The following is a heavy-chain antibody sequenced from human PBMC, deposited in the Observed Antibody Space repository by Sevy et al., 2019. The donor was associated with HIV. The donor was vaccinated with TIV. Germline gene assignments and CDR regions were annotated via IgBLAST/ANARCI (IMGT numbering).Heavy chain of an antibody. CDR1: GFSINNYA. D-gene: IGHD3-16*01. Sequence: GGSLRLSCAASGFSINNYAMTWVRQAPGKGLEWVSNITAPGGRAYLADSVKGRFTISSDTSVNKVFLQMDSPRVEDTAIYYCAKAQGEWGTPFALDVWGQGTTVTVSS. V-gene: IGHV3-23*01. CDR3: AKAQGEWGTPFALDV. J-gene: IGHJ6*02. CDR2: ITAPGGRA.